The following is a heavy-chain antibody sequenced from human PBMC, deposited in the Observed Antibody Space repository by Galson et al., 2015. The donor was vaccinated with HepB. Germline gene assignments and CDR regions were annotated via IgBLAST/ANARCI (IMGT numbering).Heavy chain of an antibody. V-gene: IGHV4-34*01. CDR1: GGSFSGFY. Sequence: ETLSLTCAVYGGSFSGFYWSWSRQPPGKGLEWIGEISYGGSTNYNPSLKSRVTISIDTSKNHFSLRLGSVTAADSAVYYCATDMVTKVLAYWSEGTPVTV. CDR3: ATDMVTKVLAY. CDR2: ISYGGST. J-gene: IGHJ4*02. D-gene: IGHD2-21*02.